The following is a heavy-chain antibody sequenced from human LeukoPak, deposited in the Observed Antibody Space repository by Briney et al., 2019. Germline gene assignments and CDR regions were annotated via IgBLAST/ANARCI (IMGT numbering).Heavy chain of an antibody. D-gene: IGHD4-17*01. Sequence: SMKVSCKASGGTFRSYAITWVRQAPGKGLEWMGGIIPMINTPKYAQKFQGRVSITADESTSTGYMEVSSLRSEDTAVYYCAIFQGTYGDNENDYWGQGTLVTVSS. CDR2: IIPMINTP. V-gene: IGHV1-69*01. CDR3: AIFQGTYGDNENDY. CDR1: GGTFRSYA. J-gene: IGHJ4*02.